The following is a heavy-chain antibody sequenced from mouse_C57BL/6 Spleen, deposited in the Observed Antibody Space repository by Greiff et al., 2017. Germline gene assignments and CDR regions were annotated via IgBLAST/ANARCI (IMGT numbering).Heavy chain of an antibody. D-gene: IGHD2-3*01. CDR2: IDPENGDT. J-gene: IGHJ2*01. CDR3: TRSYDGYSLGY. CDR1: GFNFKDDY. Sequence: EVQLQQSGAELVRPGASVKLSCTASGFNFKDDYMHWVKQRPEQGLEWIGWIDPENGDTEYASKFQGKATITADTSSNTAYLQLSSLTSEDTAVYYSTRSYDGYSLGYWGQGTTLTVSS. V-gene: IGHV14-4*01.